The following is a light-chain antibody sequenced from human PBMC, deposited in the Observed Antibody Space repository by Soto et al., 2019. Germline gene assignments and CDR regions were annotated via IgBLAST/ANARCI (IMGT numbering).Light chain of an antibody. CDR1: QSVGNY. J-gene: IGKJ5*01. V-gene: IGKV3-11*01. Sequence: EIVLTQSPGTLSLSPGEMATLSFSASQSVGNYLAWYQQTPGQAPRLLIYDASNRAPGIPARFSGSGSGTDFTLTISSLEPDDFAVYYCQQRADWPITFGQGIRLEIK. CDR2: DAS. CDR3: QQRADWPIT.